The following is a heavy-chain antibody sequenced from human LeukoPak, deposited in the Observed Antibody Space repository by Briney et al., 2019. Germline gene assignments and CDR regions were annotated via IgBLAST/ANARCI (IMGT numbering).Heavy chain of an antibody. Sequence: SETLSLTCAVYGGSFSGYYWSWIRQPPGKGLEWIGEINHSGSTNYNPSLKSRVTISVDTSKNQFSLKLSSVTAADTAVYYCAGISYDSSGYYFGYWGQGTLVTVSS. CDR3: AGISYDSSGYYFGY. V-gene: IGHV4-34*01. J-gene: IGHJ4*02. CDR1: GGSFSGYY. D-gene: IGHD3-22*01. CDR2: INHSGST.